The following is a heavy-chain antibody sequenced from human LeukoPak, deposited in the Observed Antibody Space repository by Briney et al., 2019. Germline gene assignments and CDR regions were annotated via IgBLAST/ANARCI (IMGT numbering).Heavy chain of an antibody. D-gene: IGHD3-3*01. J-gene: IGHJ4*02. V-gene: IGHV3-21*01. CDR2: ISYSSSYI. CDR1: GFTFSDYS. Sequence: GGSLRLSCAASGFTFSDYSVNWVRHAPGKGLEWVSSISYSSSYIYYVDSVKGRFTISRDNAKNSLYLQMNSLRAEDTAVYYCARGSGSSLSWGQGTLVTVSS. CDR3: ARGSGSSLS.